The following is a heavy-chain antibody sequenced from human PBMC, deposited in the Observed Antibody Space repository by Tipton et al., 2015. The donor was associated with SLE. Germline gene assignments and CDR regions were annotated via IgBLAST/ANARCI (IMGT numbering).Heavy chain of an antibody. CDR2: ISAYNGNT. D-gene: IGHD3-22*01. Sequence: QLVQSGAEVKKPGASVKVSCKASGYTFTSYGISWVRQAPGQGLEWMGWISAYNGNTNYAQKLQGRVTMTTETSTSTAYMELRSLRSDDTAVYYCAREVEDNSGYYYDRPAWYFDLWGRGTLVTVSS. V-gene: IGHV1-18*01. J-gene: IGHJ2*01. CDR1: GYTFTSYG. CDR3: AREVEDNSGYYYDRPAWYFDL.